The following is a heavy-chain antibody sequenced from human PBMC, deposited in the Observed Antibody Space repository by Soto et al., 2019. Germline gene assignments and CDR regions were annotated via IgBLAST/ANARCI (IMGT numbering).Heavy chain of an antibody. J-gene: IGHJ6*02. CDR2: IYYSGST. D-gene: IGHD3-3*01. Sequence: SETLSLTCTVSGGSISSSSYYWGWIRQPPGKGLEWIGSIYYSGSTYYNPSLKSRVTISVDTSKNQFSLKLSSVTAADTAVYYCARHAQPILIAGVTYYYYGMDVWGQGTTVTVSS. CDR3: ARHAQPILIAGVTYYYYGMDV. V-gene: IGHV4-39*01. CDR1: GGSISSSSYY.